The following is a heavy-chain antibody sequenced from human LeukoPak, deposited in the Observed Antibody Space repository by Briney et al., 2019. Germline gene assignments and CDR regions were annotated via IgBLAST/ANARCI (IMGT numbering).Heavy chain of an antibody. CDR2: INPNSGGT. CDR1: GYTFTSYD. CDR3: ARTRTTRVAFDI. J-gene: IGHJ3*02. D-gene: IGHD1-1*01. V-gene: IGHV1-2*02. Sequence: ASVKVSCKASGYTFTSYDINWVRQATGQGLEWMGWINPNSGGTNYAQKFQGRVTMTRDTSINTAYMELSRLRSDDTAVYYCARTRTTRVAFDIWGQGTMVTVSS.